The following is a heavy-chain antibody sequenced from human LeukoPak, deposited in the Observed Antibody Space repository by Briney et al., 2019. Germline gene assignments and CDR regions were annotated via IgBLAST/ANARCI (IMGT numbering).Heavy chain of an antibody. J-gene: IGHJ6*02. CDR2: IYYSGST. CDR3: ARHVGQNYYYYYYGLDV. CDR1: GGSIGSSSYH. V-gene: IGHV4-39*01. D-gene: IGHD1-26*01. Sequence: SETLSLTCTVSGGSIGSSSYHWGWIRQPPGKGLEWIGSIYYSGSTSYNPSLKSRVTISVDTSKNQFSLKLSSVTAADTAVYYCARHVGQNYYYYYYGLDVWGQGTTVTVSS.